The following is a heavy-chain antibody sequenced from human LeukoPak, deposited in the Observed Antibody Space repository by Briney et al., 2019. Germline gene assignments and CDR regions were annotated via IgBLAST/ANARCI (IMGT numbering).Heavy chain of an antibody. D-gene: IGHD2-2*02. CDR2: IWYDGSNK. CDR1: GFTFSSYG. J-gene: IGHJ5*02. V-gene: IGHV3-33*06. CDR3: AKDALGYCSSTSCYTFDG. Sequence: GGSLRLSCAASGFTFSSYGMHWVRQAPGKGLEWVAVIWYDGSNKYYADSVKGRVTISRDNSKNTLYLQMNSLRAEDTAVYYCAKDALGYCSSTSCYTFDGWGQGTLVTVSS.